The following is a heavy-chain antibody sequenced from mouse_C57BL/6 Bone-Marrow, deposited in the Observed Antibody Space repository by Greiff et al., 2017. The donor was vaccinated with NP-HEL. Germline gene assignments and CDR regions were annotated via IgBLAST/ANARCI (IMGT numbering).Heavy chain of an antibody. CDR2: IQYSGST. J-gene: IGHJ1*01. CDR3: ARGGSVVPHWYFDV. V-gene: IGHV3-1*02. Sequence: EVKVEESGPDLVKPSQSLSLTYTVTGYSITSGYNWHWIRQFPGNKLEWMGYIQYSGSTNYNPSLKSRISITRDTSKNQFFLQLNSVTTEDTATYYCARGGSVVPHWYFDVWGAGTTVTVSS. CDR1: GYSITSGYN. D-gene: IGHD1-1*01.